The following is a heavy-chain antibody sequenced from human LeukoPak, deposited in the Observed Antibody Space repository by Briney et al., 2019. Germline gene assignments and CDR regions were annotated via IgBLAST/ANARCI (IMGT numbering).Heavy chain of an antibody. CDR2: VKQDGSEK. D-gene: IGHD3-10*01. J-gene: IGHJ4*02. Sequence: GGSLRLSCAASGFTFSNDWMNWVRQAPGKGMEWVANVKQDGSEKYYVGSVKGRFTISRDNAKNSLYLEMNSLRAEDTAVYYCATDYYGYFDHWGQGALVTVSS. V-gene: IGHV3-7*03. CDR3: ATDYYGYFDH. CDR1: GFTFSNDW.